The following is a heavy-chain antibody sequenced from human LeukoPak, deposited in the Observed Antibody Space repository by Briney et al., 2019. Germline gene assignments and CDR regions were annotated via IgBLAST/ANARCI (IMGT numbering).Heavy chain of an antibody. J-gene: IGHJ3*02. CDR3: ARFKAGYYDTSGYYHPLDAFDI. Sequence: PGGSLRLSCAASGFTFDDYGMNWVRQAPGKGLEWVSGINWSGGSTNYANSVKGRFTISRDNAKNSLYLQMNSLRAEDTALYYCARFKAGYYDTSGYYHPLDAFDIWGQGTMVTVSS. V-gene: IGHV3-20*04. CDR2: INWSGGST. D-gene: IGHD3-22*01. CDR1: GFTFDDYG.